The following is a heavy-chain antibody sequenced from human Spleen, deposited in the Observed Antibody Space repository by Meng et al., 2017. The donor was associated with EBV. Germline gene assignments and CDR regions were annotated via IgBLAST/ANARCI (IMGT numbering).Heavy chain of an antibody. D-gene: IGHD2-8*02. CDR2: INHSGNT. V-gene: IGHV4-34*01. J-gene: IGHJ4*02. CDR1: GGPFDGYS. CDR3: ATWWGKGYY. Sequence: QVGSQQGGAGLWKPSGTLSLTCDVYGGPFDGYSWTWIRQPPGKGLEWIGEINHSGNTNYNPSLKSRVTISVDTSKRQFSLKLTSMTAADTAVYYCATWWGKGYYWGQETLVTVSS.